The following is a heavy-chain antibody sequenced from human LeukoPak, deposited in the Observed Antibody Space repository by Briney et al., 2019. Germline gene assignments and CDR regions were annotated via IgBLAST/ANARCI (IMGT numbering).Heavy chain of an antibody. CDR1: GYSFDRYG. J-gene: IGHJ4*02. CDR2: INTNTGNP. Sequence: ASVKVSCKASGYSFDRYGINWLRQAPGQGLEWMGWINTNTGNPTYAQGFTGRFVFSLDTSVSTAYLQISSLKADDTAVYYCARDSISGSYVHFDHWGQGTLVTVSS. D-gene: IGHD1-26*01. CDR3: ARDSISGSYVHFDH. V-gene: IGHV7-4-1*02.